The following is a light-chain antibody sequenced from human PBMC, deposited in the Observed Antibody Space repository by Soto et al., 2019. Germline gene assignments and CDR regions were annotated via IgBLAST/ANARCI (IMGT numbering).Light chain of an antibody. CDR1: QSVLHSNRNTY. CDR2: VGS. CDR3: LQDVQTPPT. V-gene: IGKV2-28*01. Sequence: VMVHSPRSLCVTPWQRASISCSSGQSVLHSNRNTYLAWYLQKPGEAPQLLIYVGSTRPPGVPDRFSGSGSGTDFTLTITSVQAEDVAAYYCLQDVQTPPTFGPGTKVDIK. J-gene: IGKJ1*01.